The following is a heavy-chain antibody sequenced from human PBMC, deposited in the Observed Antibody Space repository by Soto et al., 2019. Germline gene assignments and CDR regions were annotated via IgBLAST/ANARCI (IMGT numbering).Heavy chain of an antibody. Sequence: GSLRLSCVTSGFTFGRNTMNWVRQAPGKGLEWVASITSSGIYVYYADSVKGRFSASRDNAKNSLSLQMDSLRPDDTAIYFCVKDEGIEAMDVWGQGTTVTSP. J-gene: IGHJ6*02. CDR2: ITSSGIYV. CDR3: VKDEGIEAMDV. CDR1: GFTFGRNT. V-gene: IGHV3-21*01. D-gene: IGHD3-3*02.